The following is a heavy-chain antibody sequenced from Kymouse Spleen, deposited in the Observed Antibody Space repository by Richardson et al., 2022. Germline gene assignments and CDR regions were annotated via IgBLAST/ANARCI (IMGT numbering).Heavy chain of an antibody. CDR1: GGSVSSGSYY. CDR2: IYYSGST. CDR3: ARDKWLRSDYYYYGMDV. J-gene: IGHJ6*02. D-gene: IGHD5-12*01. V-gene: IGHV4-61*01. Sequence: QVQLQESGPGLVKPSETLSLTCTVSGGSVSSGSYYWSWIRQPPGKGLEWIGYIYYSGSTNYNPSLKSRVTISVDTSKNQFSLKLSSVTAADTAVYYCARDKWLRSDYYYYGMDVWGQGTTVTVSS.